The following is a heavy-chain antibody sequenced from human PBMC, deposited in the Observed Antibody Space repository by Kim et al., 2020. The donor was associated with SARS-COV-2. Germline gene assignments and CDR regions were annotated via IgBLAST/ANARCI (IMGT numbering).Heavy chain of an antibody. D-gene: IGHD3-22*01. Sequence: GGSLRLSCAASGLSFDDSAMHWVRQAPGKGLVWLAVISYDGRSTDYADSVKGRFTISRDNSKRTLFVQMNSLRVEDTGVYYCARGNYHESLSLCDYYNGMDVWGQGTTVTVS. CDR1: GLSFDDSA. V-gene: IGHV3-30-3*01. CDR2: ISYDGRST. J-gene: IGHJ6*02. CDR3: ARGNYHESLSLCDYYNGMDV.